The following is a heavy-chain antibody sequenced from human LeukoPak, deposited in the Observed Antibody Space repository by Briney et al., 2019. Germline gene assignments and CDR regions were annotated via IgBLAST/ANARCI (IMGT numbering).Heavy chain of an antibody. CDR1: GGSISSSLYH. Sequence: SETLSLTCTVSGGSISSSLYHWGWIRQSPGKGLEWIGSIYYSGSTYYNPSLKSRVTISVDTSKNQFSLKLSSVTAADTAVYYCASSGWYEYGYWGQGTLVTVSS. CDR3: ASSGWYEYGY. CDR2: IYYSGST. V-gene: IGHV4-39*07. J-gene: IGHJ4*02. D-gene: IGHD6-19*01.